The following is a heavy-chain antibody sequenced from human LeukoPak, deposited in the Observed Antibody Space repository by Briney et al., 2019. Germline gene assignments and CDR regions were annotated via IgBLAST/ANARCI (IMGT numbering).Heavy chain of an antibody. CDR1: GGSISSYY. J-gene: IGHJ5*02. Sequence: SETLSLTCTVSGGSISSYYWSWIRQPPGKGLEWIGYIYYSGSTNYNPSLKSRVTISVDTSKNQFSLKLSSVTAADTAVYYCARELVVPAAIGAWFDPWGQGALVTVSS. V-gene: IGHV4-59*01. D-gene: IGHD2-2*01. CDR2: IYYSGST. CDR3: ARELVVPAAIGAWFDP.